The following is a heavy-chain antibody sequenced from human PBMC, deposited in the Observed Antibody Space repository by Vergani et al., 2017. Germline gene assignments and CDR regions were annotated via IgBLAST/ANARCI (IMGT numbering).Heavy chain of an antibody. CDR3: ARSPLHLQLWLPRYYYMDV. V-gene: IGHV4-59*01. CDR2: IYYSGST. CDR1: GGSISSYY. D-gene: IGHD5-18*01. J-gene: IGHJ6*03. Sequence: QVQLQESGPGLVKPSETLSLTCTVSGGSISSYYWSWIRQPPGKGLEWIGYIYYSGSTNYNPSLKSRVTISVDTSKNQFSLKLSSVTAADTAVYYDARSPLHLQLWLPRYYYMDVWGKGTTVTVSS.